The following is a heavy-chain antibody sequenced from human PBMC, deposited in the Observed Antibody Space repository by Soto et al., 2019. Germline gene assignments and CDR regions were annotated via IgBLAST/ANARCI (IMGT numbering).Heavy chain of an antibody. CDR1: GDSISNYY. Sequence: QVQLQESGPGLVKPSETLSLTCTVSGDSISNYYWSWIRQAPGKGLEWIGFIYHSGNTNYNPSLKSRVNMAIDTSKSQFYLKLNSVTAADTAVYYCARDQGIASSGPFDYWGPGTLVTVSS. CDR2: IYHSGNT. V-gene: IGHV4-59*01. J-gene: IGHJ4*02. D-gene: IGHD6-13*01. CDR3: ARDQGIASSGPFDY.